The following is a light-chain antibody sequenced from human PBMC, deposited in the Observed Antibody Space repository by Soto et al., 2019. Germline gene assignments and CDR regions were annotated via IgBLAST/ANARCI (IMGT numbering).Light chain of an antibody. J-gene: IGKJ1*01. CDR3: QQYNNWPRT. V-gene: IGKV3-15*01. CDR1: QSLTSTY. CDR2: GAS. Sequence: EIVLTQSPVTLSLSPGERATLSCRASQSLTSTYLAWYQQKPDQAPRLLIYGASTRATGIPARFSGSGSGTEFTLTISSLQSEDFAVYYCQQYNNWPRTFGQGTKVDIK.